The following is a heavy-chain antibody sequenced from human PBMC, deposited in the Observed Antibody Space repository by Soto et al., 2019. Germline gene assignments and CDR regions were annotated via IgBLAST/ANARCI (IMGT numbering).Heavy chain of an antibody. J-gene: IGHJ6*02. CDR2: MNPNSGNT. D-gene: IGHD3-3*01. CDR3: ARAATSGYYDFWSGPNPYYYYYGMDV. CDR1: GYTFTSYD. V-gene: IGHV1-8*01. Sequence: VSVKVSCKASGYTFTSYDINWVRQSTGQGLEWMGWMNPNSGNTGYAQKFQGRVTMTRNTSISTAYMELSSLRSEDTAVYYCARAATSGYYDFWSGPNPYYYYYGMDVWGQGTTVTVSS.